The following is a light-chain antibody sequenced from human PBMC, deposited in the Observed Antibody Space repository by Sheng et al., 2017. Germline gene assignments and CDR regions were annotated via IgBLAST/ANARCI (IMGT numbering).Light chain of an antibody. CDR2: GTT. Sequence: QTVVTQEPSLTVSPGGTVTLTCASSTGAVTSDFFPSWFQQKPGQPPRTLIYGTTNKPSWTPARFSGSLLGGKAALTLSGVQPEDESEYYCLLYYAQLGVFGGGTKLTVL. CDR3: LLYYAQLGV. V-gene: IGLV7-43*01. J-gene: IGLJ2*01. CDR1: TGAVTSDFF.